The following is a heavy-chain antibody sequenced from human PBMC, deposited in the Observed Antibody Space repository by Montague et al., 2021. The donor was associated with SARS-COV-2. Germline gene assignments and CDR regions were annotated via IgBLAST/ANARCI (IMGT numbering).Heavy chain of an antibody. D-gene: IGHD3-9*01. V-gene: IGHV3-23*03. CDR3: AKVGDILAGYSLINLDA. CDR2: IHSAGRGT. Sequence: SLRLSCAASGFSFSNYAMSWVRQAPGKGLDWVSVIHSAGRGTYYADSVQGRFTISRDNLKNTVYLQMNSLRDVDTALYYCAKVGDILAGYSLINLDAWGQGTLVVVSS. CDR1: GFSFSNYA. J-gene: IGHJ5*02.